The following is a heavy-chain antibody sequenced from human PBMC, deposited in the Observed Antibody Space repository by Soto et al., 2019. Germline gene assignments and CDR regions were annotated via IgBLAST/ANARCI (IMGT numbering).Heavy chain of an antibody. CDR3: AHGLTYSRDWFRNWFGP. J-gene: IGHJ5*02. CDR1: GFSLSTSGVA. Sequence: QITLKESGPTLLKPTQTLTLTCTVSGFSLSTSGVAVGWIRQPPGKALEWLALIYWDDDKSYSPSLKSRLTITKDTSKNQVVLTMTNMYAVDTATYYCAHGLTYSRDWFRNWFGPWGQGTLVTVSS. V-gene: IGHV2-5*02. CDR2: IYWDDDK. D-gene: IGHD2-21*01.